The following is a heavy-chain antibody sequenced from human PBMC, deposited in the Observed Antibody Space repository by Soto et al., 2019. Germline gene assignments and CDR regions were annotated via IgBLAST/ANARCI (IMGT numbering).Heavy chain of an antibody. CDR3: QGGDF. J-gene: IGHJ4*02. D-gene: IGHD3-16*01. CDR1: GGSFRGYF. V-gene: IGHV4-34*01. CDR2: INDSGST. Sequence: SETLSLTCAVSGGSFRGYFWSWIRQSPDKGLEWIGEINDSGSTYYNPSFKSRLTMSVDTSKSQISLTLTSVTAADSAVYYCQGGDFWGQGTRVTVSS.